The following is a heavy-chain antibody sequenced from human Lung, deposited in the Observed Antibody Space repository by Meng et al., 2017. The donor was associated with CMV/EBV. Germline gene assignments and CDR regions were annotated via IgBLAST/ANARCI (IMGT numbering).Heavy chain of an antibody. CDR2: INPNSGGT. D-gene: IGHD6-13*01. CDR1: GYTFTGYY. Sequence: ASGYTFTGYYMHWVRQAPGQGLEWMGWINPNSGGTNYAQKFQGRVTMTRDTSISTAYMELSRLRSNDTAVYYCARVWKPGVAAAEYWGQGTLVTVSS. J-gene: IGHJ4*02. CDR3: ARVWKPGVAAAEY. V-gene: IGHV1-2*02.